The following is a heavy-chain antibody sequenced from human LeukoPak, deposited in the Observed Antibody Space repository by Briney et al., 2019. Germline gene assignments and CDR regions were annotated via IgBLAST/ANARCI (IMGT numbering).Heavy chain of an antibody. CDR3: ARSKLYYYDSSGYYSGFDY. V-gene: IGHV3-48*03. CDR1: GFTFSSYE. Sequence: PGGSLRLSCAASGFTFSSYEMNSVRQAPGKGLEWVSYISSSGNTIYYADSVKGRFTISRDNAKNSLYLQMNSLRAEDTAVYYCARSKLYYYDSSGYYSGFDYRGQGTLVTVSS. CDR2: ISSSGNTI. J-gene: IGHJ4*02. D-gene: IGHD3-22*01.